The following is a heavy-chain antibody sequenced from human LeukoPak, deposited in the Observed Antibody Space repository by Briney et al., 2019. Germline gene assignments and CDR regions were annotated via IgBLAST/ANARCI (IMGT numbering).Heavy chain of an antibody. D-gene: IGHD3-3*01. CDR3: AKTLNRGGFFGVVIIDQYYGMDV. Sequence: GGSLRLSCVVSGFTFSGYGMHWVRQAPGKGLEWVSVISYDGSNKYYADSVKGRFAISRDNSKNTLYLQMNSLRTEDTAVYYCAKTLNRGGFFGVVIIDQYYGMDVWGQGTTVTVS. J-gene: IGHJ6*02. V-gene: IGHV3-30*18. CDR1: GFTFSGYG. CDR2: ISYDGSNK.